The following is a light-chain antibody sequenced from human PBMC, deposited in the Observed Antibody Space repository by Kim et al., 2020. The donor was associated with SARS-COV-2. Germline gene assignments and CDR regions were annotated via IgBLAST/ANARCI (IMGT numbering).Light chain of an antibody. CDR1: KVENNV. Sequence: VSYSREQTTSTSSSRDKVENNVGCYYQQPPDPPPLLVIHQDSKRPAVIPRRFSCYTAGNTATMTISRTQAMDDADYYQQAYNSSVVFGGGTQLTVL. CDR2: QDS. CDR3: QAYNSSVV. V-gene: IGLV3-1*01. J-gene: IGLJ2*01.